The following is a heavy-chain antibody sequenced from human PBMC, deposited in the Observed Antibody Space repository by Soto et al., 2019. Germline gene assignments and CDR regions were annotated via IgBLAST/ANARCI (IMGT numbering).Heavy chain of an antibody. Sequence: QITLKESGPTLVKPTQTLTLTCTFSGFSLSTSGVGVGWIRQPSGKALEWLALIYWDDAERYRASLKSRLTITKDTSKNQVVLTTTNMDPVDTGTYYCVRKKNYCSGGTCYNDSFDFWGQGTMVTVSS. CDR2: IYWDDAE. V-gene: IGHV2-5*04. CDR1: GFSLSTSGVG. CDR3: VRKKNYCSGGTCYNDSFDF. J-gene: IGHJ3*01. D-gene: IGHD2-15*01.